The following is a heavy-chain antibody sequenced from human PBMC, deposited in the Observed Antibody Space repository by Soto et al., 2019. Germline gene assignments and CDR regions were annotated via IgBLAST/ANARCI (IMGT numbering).Heavy chain of an antibody. CDR2: ITGSGSNT. CDR3: ARRGDAFDI. D-gene: IGHD3-16*01. J-gene: IGHJ3*02. V-gene: IGHV3-23*01. Sequence: PGGSLRLSCTASEFTFSNHAMLWVRQAPGKGLEWVSVITGSGSNTYYADSVRGRFTISRDNSKHTVSLQMNSLRAEDTAVYYCARRGDAFDIWGQGTMVTVSS. CDR1: EFTFSNHA.